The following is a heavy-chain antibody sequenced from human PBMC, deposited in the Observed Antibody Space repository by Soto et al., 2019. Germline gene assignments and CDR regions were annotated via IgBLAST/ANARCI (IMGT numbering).Heavy chain of an antibody. J-gene: IGHJ4*02. CDR3: ARWRGIIAAAGTDYFDY. Sequence: QVQRVQSGAEVKKPGSSVKVSCKASGGTFSSYAISWVRQAPGQGLEWMGGIIPIFGTANYAQKFQGRVTITADESTSTAYMELSSLRSEDTAVYYCARWRGIIAAAGTDYFDYWGQGTLVTVSS. CDR1: GGTFSSYA. CDR2: IIPIFGTA. D-gene: IGHD6-13*01. V-gene: IGHV1-69*01.